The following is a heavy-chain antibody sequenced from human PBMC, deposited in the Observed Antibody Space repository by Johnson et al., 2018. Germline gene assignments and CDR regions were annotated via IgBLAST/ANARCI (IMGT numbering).Heavy chain of an antibody. Sequence: VQLVESGGGLVKPGGSLRLSCAASGFTFSSYSMNWVRQAPGKGLEWVSSISSSSSYIYYADSVKGRFTISRDNAKNSLYLQMNSLRAEETAGYYCAREGSSGWSNYYYYYMDGWGKGTTVTVSS. D-gene: IGHD6-19*01. CDR3: AREGSSGWSNYYYYYMDG. CDR1: GFTFSSYS. V-gene: IGHV3-21*01. CDR2: ISSSSSYI. J-gene: IGHJ6*03.